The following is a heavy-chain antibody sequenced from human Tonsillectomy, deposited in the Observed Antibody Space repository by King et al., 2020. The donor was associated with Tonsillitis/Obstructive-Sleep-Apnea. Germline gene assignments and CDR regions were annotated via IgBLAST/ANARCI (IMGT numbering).Heavy chain of an antibody. CDR1: GFTFSSYA. CDR2: ISYDGSNK. Sequence: VQLVESGGGVVQPGRSLRLSCAASGFTFSSYALHWVRQARGKGLEWVAVISYDGSNKYYADSVKGRFTISRDNSKNTLYMQMNSLRAEDTAVYYCARGEAGDPFDYWGQGTLVTVSS. CDR3: ARGEAGDPFDY. V-gene: IGHV3-30*04. J-gene: IGHJ4*02. D-gene: IGHD7-27*01.